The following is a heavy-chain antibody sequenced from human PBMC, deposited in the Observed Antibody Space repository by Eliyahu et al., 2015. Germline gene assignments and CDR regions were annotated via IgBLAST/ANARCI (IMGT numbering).Heavy chain of an antibody. V-gene: IGHV3-7*01. CDR1: GFTFSNYW. CDR3: GRDRRSWYSDY. Sequence: EVQLIESGGGLVQPGGXXRXXXETSGFTFSNYWMSWVRQAPGKGLEWLANIKPDGSEAHYLDSLKGRFTISRDNAKNSVFLQLNSLRGDDTARYFCGRDRRSWYSDYWGQGTLVTVSS. D-gene: IGHD6-13*01. CDR2: IKPDGSEA. J-gene: IGHJ4*02.